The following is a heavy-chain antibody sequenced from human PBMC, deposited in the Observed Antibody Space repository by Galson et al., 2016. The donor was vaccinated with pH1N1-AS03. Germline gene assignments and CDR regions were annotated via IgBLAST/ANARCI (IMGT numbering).Heavy chain of an antibody. V-gene: IGHV1-2*04. CDR1: GYIFTGFY. J-gene: IGHJ6*02. CDR2: INTDSGVT. D-gene: IGHD2-2*01. CDR3: ARDPRGPCTSATCPTTYYFGRDG. Sequence: SVKVSCKASGYIFTGFYVHWVRQAPGQGLEWMGWINTDSGVTNYAQKFEAWVTMTRDTSVSTAYMELYGLKSDDTAVYYCARDPRGPCTSATCPTTYYFGRDGWGQGTTVTVSS.